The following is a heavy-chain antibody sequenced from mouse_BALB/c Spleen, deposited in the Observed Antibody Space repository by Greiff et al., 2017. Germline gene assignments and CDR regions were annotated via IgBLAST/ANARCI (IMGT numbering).Heavy chain of an antibody. CDR3: ATFYGYYAMDY. CDR2: ISNGGGST. Sequence: EVKLMESGGGLVQPGGSLKLSCAASGFTFSSYTMSWVRQTPEKRLEWVAYISNGGGSTYYPDTVKGRFTISRDNAKNTLYLQMSSLKSEDTAMYYCATFYGYYAMDYWGQGTSVTVSS. V-gene: IGHV5-12-2*01. J-gene: IGHJ4*01. D-gene: IGHD1-1*01. CDR1: GFTFSSYT.